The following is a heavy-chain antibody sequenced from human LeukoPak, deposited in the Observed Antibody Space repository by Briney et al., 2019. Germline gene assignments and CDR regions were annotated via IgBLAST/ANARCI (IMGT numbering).Heavy chain of an antibody. CDR2: IYYSGST. CDR3: ARRGSGWDWYFDL. D-gene: IGHD6-19*01. V-gene: IGHV4-59*01. Sequence: SETLSLTCTVSGGSLINYYWSWIRQPPGKGLEWIAFIYYSGSTNYNPSLKSRVTISVDTSKNQFSLKLTPMTAADTAVYYCARRGSGWDWYFDLWGRGTLVTVSS. CDR1: GGSLINYY. J-gene: IGHJ2*01.